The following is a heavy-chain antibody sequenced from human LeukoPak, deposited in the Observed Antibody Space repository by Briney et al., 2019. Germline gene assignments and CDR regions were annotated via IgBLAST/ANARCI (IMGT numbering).Heavy chain of an antibody. CDR3: ARKRPNYVDS. Sequence: GGSLRLSCAASGFTFSDYYMTWIRHGPGKGLEWVSFISSSGSPIFYADSVKGRFTMSRDNAKNSLYLQMNSLRAEDTAVYYCARKRPNYVDSWGQGTLVTVSS. CDR1: GFTFSDYY. V-gene: IGHV3-11*04. J-gene: IGHJ4*02. CDR2: ISSSGSPI.